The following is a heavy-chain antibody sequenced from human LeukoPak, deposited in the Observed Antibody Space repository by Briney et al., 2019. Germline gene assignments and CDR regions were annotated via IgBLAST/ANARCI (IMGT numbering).Heavy chain of an antibody. V-gene: IGHV3-23*01. J-gene: IGHJ3*02. CDR2: ISGSGGST. CDR3: AKFGLAGSGRYHDAFDI. CDR1: GFTLSSYW. D-gene: IGHD3-10*01. Sequence: GGSLRLSCAASGFTLSSYWMTWVRQAPGKGLEWVSAISGSGGSTYYADSVKGRSTISRDNSKNTLYLQMNSLRAEDTAVYYCAKFGLAGSGRYHDAFDIWGQGTMVTVSS.